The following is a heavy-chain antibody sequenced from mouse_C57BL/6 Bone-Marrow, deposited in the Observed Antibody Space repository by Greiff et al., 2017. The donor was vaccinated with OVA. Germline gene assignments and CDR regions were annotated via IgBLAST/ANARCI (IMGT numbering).Heavy chain of an antibody. J-gene: IGHJ3*01. CDR1: GYSITSGYY. V-gene: IGHV3-6*01. CDR2: ISYDGSN. D-gene: IGHD1-1*01. CDR3: AREITTVVARGFAY. Sequence: EVKLVESGPGLVKPSQSLSLTCSVTGYSITSGYYWNWIRQFPGNKLEWMGYISYDGSNNYNPSLKNRISITRDTSKNQFFLKLNSVTTEDTATYYCAREITTVVARGFAYWGQGTLVTVSA.